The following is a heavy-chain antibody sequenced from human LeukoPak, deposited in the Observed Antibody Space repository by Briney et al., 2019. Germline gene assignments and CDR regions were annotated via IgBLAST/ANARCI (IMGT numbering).Heavy chain of an antibody. D-gene: IGHD1-7*01. CDR2: INPNSGAT. J-gene: IGHJ4*02. CDR1: GYTLSDYY. CDR3: ARGVLRELRGFDY. V-gene: IGHV1-2*02. Sequence: ASVKVSCKTSGYTLSDYYMHWVRQAPGQGLEWMGWINPNSGATTYAENFQGRVIVTRDTSISTAYMELTSLRSDDTALYYCARGVLRELRGFDYWGQGTLVTVSS.